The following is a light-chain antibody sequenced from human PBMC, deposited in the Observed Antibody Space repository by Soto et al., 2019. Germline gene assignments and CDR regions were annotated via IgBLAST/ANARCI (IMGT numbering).Light chain of an antibody. CDR1: QSVSSNY. V-gene: IGKV3D-20*02. Sequence: EIVLTQSPGTLSLSPGERATLSCRASQSVSSNYLGWYQQKPGQAPRLLIYAASSRATGIPDRFSGSGSGTDFTLTISRLEPEDFAVYYCQQRADWPATFGPGTKVDNK. CDR3: QQRADWPAT. CDR2: AAS. J-gene: IGKJ3*01.